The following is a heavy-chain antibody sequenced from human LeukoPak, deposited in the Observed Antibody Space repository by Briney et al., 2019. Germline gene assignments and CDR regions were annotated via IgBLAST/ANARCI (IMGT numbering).Heavy chain of an antibody. CDR2: IIPIFGTA. V-gene: IGHV1-69*13. Sequence: SVKVSRKASGGTFSSYAISWVRQAPGQGLEWMGGIIPIFGTANYAQKFQGRVAITADESTGTAYMELSSLRSEDTAVYYCARAKLDDCGGVCDQYFQHWGQGTLVTVSS. CDR1: GGTFSSYA. D-gene: IGHD2-21*02. CDR3: ARAKLDDCGGVCDQYFQH. J-gene: IGHJ1*01.